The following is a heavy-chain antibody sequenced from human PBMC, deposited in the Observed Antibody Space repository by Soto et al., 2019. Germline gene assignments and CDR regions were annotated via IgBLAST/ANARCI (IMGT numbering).Heavy chain of an antibody. CDR3: AREVSGYPTDV. J-gene: IGHJ6*02. V-gene: IGHV4-31*03. CDR2: IYYSGST. Sequence: PSETLSLTCTVSGGSISSGGYYWSWIRQHPGKGLEWIGYIYYSGSTYYNPSLKSRVTISVDTSKNQFSLKLSSVTAADTAVYYCAREVSGYPTDVWGQGTTVTVSS. D-gene: IGHD5-12*01. CDR1: GGSISSGGYY.